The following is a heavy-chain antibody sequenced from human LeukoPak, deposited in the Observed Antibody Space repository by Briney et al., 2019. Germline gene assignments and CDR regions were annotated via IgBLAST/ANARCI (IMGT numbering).Heavy chain of an antibody. CDR2: ISGSGGST. CDR3: YQEVVEELSHNYCYGMDV. J-gene: IGHJ6*02. Sequence: QPGGSLRLSCAASGFTFSSYAMSWVRQAPGKGLEWVSAISGSGGSTYYADSVKGRFTISRDNSKNTLYLQMNSLRAEDTAVYYCYQEVVEELSHNYCYGMDVWGQGTTVTVSS. D-gene: IGHD1/OR15-1a*01. V-gene: IGHV3-23*01. CDR1: GFTFSSYA.